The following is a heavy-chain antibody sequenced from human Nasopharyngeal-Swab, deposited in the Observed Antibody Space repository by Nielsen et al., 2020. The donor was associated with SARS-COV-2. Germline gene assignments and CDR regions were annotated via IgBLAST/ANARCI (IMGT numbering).Heavy chain of an antibody. J-gene: IGHJ5*02. CDR2: IYSGGST. V-gene: IGHV3-53*04. D-gene: IGHD3-22*01. CDR3: ARERYYYDSSGYPGSNWFDP. Sequence: GESLKISCAASGLTVSSNYMSWVRQAPGKGLEWVSVIYSGGSTYYADSVKGRFTISRHNSKNTLYLQMNSLRAEDTAVYYCARERYYYDSSGYPGSNWFDPWGQGTLVTVSS. CDR1: GLTVSSNY.